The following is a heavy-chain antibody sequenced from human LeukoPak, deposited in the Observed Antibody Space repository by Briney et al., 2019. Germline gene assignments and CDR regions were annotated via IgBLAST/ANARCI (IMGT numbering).Heavy chain of an antibody. Sequence: GESLKISCKGSGYSFTSYWIGWVRQMRGKSLEWVGIIYPGDSDTRYSPSFPGLVTPSADTSLSTTYQQCSRLYASDTAMYYCARQGASVAIPGYDAFDIWGQGTMVTVSS. V-gene: IGHV5-51*01. CDR1: GYSFTSYW. CDR3: ARQGASVAIPGYDAFDI. CDR2: IYPGDSDT. D-gene: IGHD2-2*02. J-gene: IGHJ3*02.